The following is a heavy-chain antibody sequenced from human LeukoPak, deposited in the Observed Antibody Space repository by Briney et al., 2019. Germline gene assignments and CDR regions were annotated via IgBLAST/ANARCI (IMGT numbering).Heavy chain of an antibody. CDR3: ARQSYYGSGSYVGGFDY. V-gene: IGHV5-51*01. D-gene: IGHD3-10*01. Sequence: GESLKISCKGSGYSFTSYWIGWVRQMPGKGLEWMGIIYPGDSDTRYSPSFRGQVTISADKSISTAYLQWSSLKASDTAMYYCARQSYYGSGSYVGGFDYWGQGTLVTVSS. CDR1: GYSFTSYW. CDR2: IYPGDSDT. J-gene: IGHJ4*02.